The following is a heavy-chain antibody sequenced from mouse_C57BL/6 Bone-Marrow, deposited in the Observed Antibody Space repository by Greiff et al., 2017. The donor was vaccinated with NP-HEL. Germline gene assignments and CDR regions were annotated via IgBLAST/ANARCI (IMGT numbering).Heavy chain of an antibody. CDR1: GFTFSSYA. Sequence: DVHLVESGGGLVKPGGSLKLSCAASGFTFSSYAMSWVRQTPEKRLEWVATISDGGSYTYYPDNVQGRFTIARDNAKNNLYLQMSHLKSEDTAMYYCARKLGIDYWGQGTTLTVSS. CDR2: ISDGGSYT. J-gene: IGHJ2*01. D-gene: IGHD4-1*01. V-gene: IGHV5-4*01. CDR3: ARKLGIDY.